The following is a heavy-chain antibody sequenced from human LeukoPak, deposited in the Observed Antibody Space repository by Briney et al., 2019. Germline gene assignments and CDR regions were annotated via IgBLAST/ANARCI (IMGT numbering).Heavy chain of an antibody. D-gene: IGHD6-13*01. CDR3: AREGGSSWFDP. CDR1: GFTFSSYS. Sequence: GGSLRLSCAASGFTFSSYSMNWVRQAPGKGLEWVSYISSSSSTIYYADSVKGRFTISRDNAKNSLYLQMNSLRAEDTAVYYCAREGGSSWFDPWGQGTLVTVSS. J-gene: IGHJ5*02. CDR2: ISSSSSTI. V-gene: IGHV3-48*04.